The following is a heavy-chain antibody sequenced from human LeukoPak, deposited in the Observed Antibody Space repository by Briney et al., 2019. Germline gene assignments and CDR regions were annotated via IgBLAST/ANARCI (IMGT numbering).Heavy chain of an antibody. J-gene: IGHJ4*02. V-gene: IGHV4-38-2*01. CDR1: GYSISSGYY. D-gene: IGHD3-10*01. Sequence: KPSEPLSLPCPVSGYSISSGYYWGWIRQPPGRGMEWIGSIYHSGSTYYNPSLKSRVTISVDTSKNQFSLKLSSVTAADTAVYYCARLRNMVRGVTFDYWGQGTLVTVSS. CDR3: ARLRNMVRGVTFDY. CDR2: IYHSGST.